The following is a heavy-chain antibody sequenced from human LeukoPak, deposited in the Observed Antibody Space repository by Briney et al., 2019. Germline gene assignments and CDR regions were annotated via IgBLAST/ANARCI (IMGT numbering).Heavy chain of an antibody. CDR2: ISSSGSTI. J-gene: IGHJ6*02. V-gene: IGHV3-11*01. D-gene: IGHD6-19*01. Sequence: PGGSLRLSCAASGFTFSDYYMSWIRQAPGKGLEWVSYISSSGSTIYYADSVKGRFTISRDNAKNSLYLQMNSLRAEDTAVYYCAGHKAVAGFYYYGMDDWGQGTTVTVSS. CDR1: GFTFSDYY. CDR3: AGHKAVAGFYYYGMDD.